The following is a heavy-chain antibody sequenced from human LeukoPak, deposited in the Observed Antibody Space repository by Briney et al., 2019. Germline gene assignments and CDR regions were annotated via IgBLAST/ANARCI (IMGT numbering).Heavy chain of an antibody. D-gene: IGHD1-26*01. CDR2: IIPIFGTA. CDR3: ARVGSSGSYFDY. J-gene: IGHJ4*02. CDR1: GGTFSSYA. V-gene: IGHV1-69*13. Sequence: SVKVSCKASGGTFSSYAISWVRQAPGQGLEWMGGIIPIFGTANYAQKFQGRVTITADGSTSTAYMELSSLRSEDTAVYYCARVGSSGSYFDYWGQGTLVTVSS.